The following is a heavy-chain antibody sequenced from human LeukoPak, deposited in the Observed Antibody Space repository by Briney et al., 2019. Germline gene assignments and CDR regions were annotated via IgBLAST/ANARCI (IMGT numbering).Heavy chain of an antibody. V-gene: IGHV4-38-2*02. CDR3: ARDQRTTGTWS. D-gene: IGHD1-1*01. J-gene: IGHJ5*02. CDR2: IYHTGST. Sequence: SETLSLTCAVSGYSISSGYYWGWVRQPPGKGLEWIGNIYHTGSTYYNPSLKSRITISVDTSKNQFSLKLSSVTAADTAVYYCARDQRTTGTWSWGQGTLVTVSS. CDR1: GYSISSGYY.